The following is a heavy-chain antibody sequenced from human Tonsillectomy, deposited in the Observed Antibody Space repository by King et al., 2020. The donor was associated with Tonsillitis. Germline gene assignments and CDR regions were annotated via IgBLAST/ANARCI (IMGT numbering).Heavy chain of an antibody. CDR3: ARERNGQWLDY. J-gene: IGHJ4*02. D-gene: IGHD6-19*01. Sequence: QVQLQESGPGLVKPSETLSLTCTVSGGSISSYYWSWIRQPPGKGLEWIGYIYYSGSTNYNPSLKSRVTISVDTSKNQFSLKLSSVTAADTAVYYCARERNGQWLDYWGQGTLVTVSS. CDR1: GGSISSYY. V-gene: IGHV4-59*01. CDR2: IYYSGST.